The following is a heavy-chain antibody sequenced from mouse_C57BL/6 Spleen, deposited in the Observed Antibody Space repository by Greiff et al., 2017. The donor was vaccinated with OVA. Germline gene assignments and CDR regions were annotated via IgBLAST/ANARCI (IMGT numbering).Heavy chain of an antibody. CDR3: TAYPWFAY. D-gene: IGHD6-5*01. Sequence: VQLKESGGGLVQPGGSMKLSCVASGFTFSNYWMNWVRQSPEKGLEWVAQIRLKSDNYATHYAESVKGRFTISRDDSKSSVYLQMNNLRAEDTGIYYCTAYPWFAYWGQGTLVTVSA. CDR1: GFTFSNYW. CDR2: IRLKSDNYAT. V-gene: IGHV6-3*01. J-gene: IGHJ3*01.